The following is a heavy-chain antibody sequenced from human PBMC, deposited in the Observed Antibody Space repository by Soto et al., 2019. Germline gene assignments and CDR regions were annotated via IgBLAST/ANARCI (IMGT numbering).Heavy chain of an antibody. CDR3: AXRTAGGSETYYNSWFDP. Sequence: KSSETLSLTCAVYGGSFSCYYWSWIRQPPGRGLEWIGEINHSGTTNNNPSLKSRVTISVDTSKNQFSLKVSSVTAADTAVYYCAXRTAGGSETYYNSWFDPWGQGTLVTVSS. D-gene: IGHD3-10*01. CDR2: INHSGTT. V-gene: IGHV4-34*01. CDR1: GGSFSCYY. J-gene: IGHJ5*02.